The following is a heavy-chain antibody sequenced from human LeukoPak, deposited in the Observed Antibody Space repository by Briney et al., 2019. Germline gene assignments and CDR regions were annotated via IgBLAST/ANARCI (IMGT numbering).Heavy chain of an antibody. V-gene: IGHV4-61*02. J-gene: IGHJ4*02. CDR3: ARDEQGTRSDY. Sequence: PSQTLSLTCTVSGGSISSGSYYWSWIRQPAGKGLEWIGRFYTSGNTRSTIYNPSLRSRVTMSADTSKNQLSLRVNSVTAADTAIYYCARDEQGTRSDYWGQGTLVTVAS. CDR2: FYTS. D-gene: IGHD1/OR15-1a*01. CDR1: GGSISSGSYY.